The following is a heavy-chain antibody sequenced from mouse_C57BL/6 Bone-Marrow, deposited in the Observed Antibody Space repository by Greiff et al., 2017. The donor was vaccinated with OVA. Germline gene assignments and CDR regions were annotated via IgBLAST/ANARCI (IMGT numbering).Heavy chain of an antibody. J-gene: IGHJ3*01. D-gene: IGHD2-3*01. CDR3: ARQMVTTLAWFAY. Sequence: EVKLVESGGGLVQPGESLKLSCESNEYEFPSHDMSWVRKTPEKRLELVAAINSDGGSTYYPDNMERRFIISRDNTKKTLYLQMSSLRYEDTALYYSARQMVTTLAWFAYWGQGTLVTVSA. CDR1: EYEFPSHD. CDR2: INSDGGST. V-gene: IGHV5-2*01.